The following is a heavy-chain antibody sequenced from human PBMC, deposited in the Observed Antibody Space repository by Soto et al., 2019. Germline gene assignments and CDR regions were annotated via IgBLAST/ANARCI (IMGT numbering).Heavy chain of an antibody. CDR2: IRRRAKNYAT. CDR1: GFTFSGSA. CDR3: NCTFDGSDCFAPDFDC. J-gene: IGHJ4*02. Sequence: EVQLVESGGDLVQPGGSLKLSCAASGFTFSGSAMHWVRQASGKGLEWVGHIRRRAKNYATVYAASVKGRFIISRDDSKNTEYLQMHRLNTDDTAVYYCNCTFDGSDCFAPDFDCWGQGTLVTVSS. D-gene: IGHD2-21*01. V-gene: IGHV3-73*02.